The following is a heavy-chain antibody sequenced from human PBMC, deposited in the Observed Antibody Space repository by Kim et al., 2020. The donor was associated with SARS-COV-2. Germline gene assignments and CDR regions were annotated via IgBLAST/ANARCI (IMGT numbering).Heavy chain of an antibody. CDR1: GYTFTSYG. D-gene: IGHD5-18*01. J-gene: IGHJ6*02. CDR2: ISAYNGNT. CDR3: GRVGAAMEYYYYGMDV. Sequence: ASVKVSCKASGYTFTSYGISWVRQAPGQGLEWMGWISAYNGNTNYAQKLQGRVTMTTDTSTSTAYMELRSLRSDDTAVYYCGRVGAAMEYYYYGMDVWGQGTTVTVSS. V-gene: IGHV1-18*01.